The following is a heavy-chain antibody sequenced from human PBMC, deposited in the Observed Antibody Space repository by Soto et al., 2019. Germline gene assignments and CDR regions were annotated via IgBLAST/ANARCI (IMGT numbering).Heavy chain of an antibody. J-gene: IGHJ4*02. D-gene: IGHD5-18*01. V-gene: IGHV1-69*02. CDR3: ARSGINTAMATWYFDY. CDR1: GGTFSSYT. Sequence: VASVKVSCKASGGTFSSYTISWVRQAPGQGLEWMGRIIPILGIANYAQKFQGRVTITADKSTSTAYMELSSLRSEDTAVYYCARSGINTAMATWYFDYWGQGTLVTVSS. CDR2: IIPILGIA.